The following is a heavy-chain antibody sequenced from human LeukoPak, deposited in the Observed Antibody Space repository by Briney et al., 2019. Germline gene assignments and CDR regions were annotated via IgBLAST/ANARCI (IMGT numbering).Heavy chain of an antibody. CDR2: ISSNGGST. V-gene: IGHV3-64D*09. Sequence: PGGSLRLSCSASGFTLSSFAMHWVRQAPGKGLEYVSAISSNGGSTYYADSVKGRFTISRDTSKNTQYLQMSSLRPDDTAVYYCAKEGYRYGYAIDHWGQGTLVTVSS. J-gene: IGHJ4*02. CDR3: AKEGYRYGYAIDH. CDR1: GFTLSSFA. D-gene: IGHD5-18*01.